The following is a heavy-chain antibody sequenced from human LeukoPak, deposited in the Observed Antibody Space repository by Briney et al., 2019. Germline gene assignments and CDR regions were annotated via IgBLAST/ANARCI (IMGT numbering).Heavy chain of an antibody. CDR3: AKGTGHYYYYMDV. D-gene: IGHD1-14*01. CDR1: GFTVSSNY. Sequence: GGSLRLSCAASGFTVSSNYMSWVRQAPGKGLEWVSVIYSGGSTYYADSVKGRFTISRDNSKNTLYLQMNSLRAEDTAVYYCAKGTGHYYYYMDVWGKGTTVTVSS. CDR2: IYSGGST. V-gene: IGHV3-53*01. J-gene: IGHJ6*03.